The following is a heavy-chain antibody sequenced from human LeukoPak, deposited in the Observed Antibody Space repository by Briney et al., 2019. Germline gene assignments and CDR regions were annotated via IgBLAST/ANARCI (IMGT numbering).Heavy chain of an antibody. CDR3: ARDISTYSGTFPGGHH. CDR1: GYTFNKFY. CDR2: VNPSDGYT. J-gene: IGHJ5*02. V-gene: IGHV1-46*02. Sequence: ASVKVSCKSSGYTFNKFYMHWVRQAPGQGLEWMGIVNPSDGYTTYAQKFQGRVTMTRDMSTSTVYMELSSLTSDDTAVYFCARDISTYSGTFPGGHHWGQGTRVTVSS. D-gene: IGHD1-26*01.